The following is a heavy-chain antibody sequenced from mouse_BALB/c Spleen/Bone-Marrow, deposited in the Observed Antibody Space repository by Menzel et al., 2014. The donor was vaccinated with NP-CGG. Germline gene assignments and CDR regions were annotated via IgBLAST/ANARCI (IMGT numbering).Heavy chain of an antibody. V-gene: IGHV1-69*02. CDR1: GYSFTSCW. J-gene: IGHJ3*01. D-gene: IGHD2-1*01. Sequence: VQLQQSGAELVKPGAPVKLSCKASGYSFTSCWMNWVKQRPGRGLEWIGRIDPSDSETHYNQKFKDKATLTVDKSSSTAYIQLSSLTSEDSAVYYCARDHFYSGNYEFVYWGQGTLVTVSA. CDR2: IDPSDSET. CDR3: ARDHFYSGNYEFVY.